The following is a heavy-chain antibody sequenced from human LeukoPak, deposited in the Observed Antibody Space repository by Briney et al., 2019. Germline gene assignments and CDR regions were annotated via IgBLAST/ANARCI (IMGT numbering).Heavy chain of an antibody. CDR1: GYTFTSYD. CDR3: ARSEYQLSSPYYYGMDV. V-gene: IGHV1-8*01. Sequence: GASVKVSCKASGYTFTSYDINWVRQATGQGLEWMGWMNPNSGNTGYAQKFQGRVTMTRNTSISTAYMEVSSLRSEDTAVYYCARSEYQLSSPYYYGMDVWGQGTTVTVSS. D-gene: IGHD2-2*01. CDR2: MNPNSGNT. J-gene: IGHJ6*02.